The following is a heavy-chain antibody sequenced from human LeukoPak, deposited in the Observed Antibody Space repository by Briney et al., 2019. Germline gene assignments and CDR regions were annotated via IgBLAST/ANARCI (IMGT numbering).Heavy chain of an antibody. D-gene: IGHD1-1*01. V-gene: IGHV3-30*02. J-gene: IGHJ6*03. CDR1: GFTFSSYG. CDR3: ARDSVQDSYYYYMDV. CDR2: IRYDGSNK. Sequence: GRSLRLSCAASGFTFSSYGMHWVRQAPGKGLEWVAFIRYDGSNKYYADSVKGRFTISRDNAKNSLYLQMNSLRAEDTAVYYCARDSVQDSYYYYMDVWGKGTTVTVSS.